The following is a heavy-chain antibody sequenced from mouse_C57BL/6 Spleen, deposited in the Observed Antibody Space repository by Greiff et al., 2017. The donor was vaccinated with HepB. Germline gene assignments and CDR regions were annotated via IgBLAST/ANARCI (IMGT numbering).Heavy chain of an antibody. J-gene: IGHJ2*01. Sequence: VQLQQPGAELVKPGASVKMSCKASGYTFTSYWITWVKQRPGQGLEWIGDIYPGSGSTNYNEKFKSKATLTVDTSSSTAYMQLSSLTSEDSAVYYSAREGDYYGSRARDYWGQGTTLTVSS. CDR1: GYTFTSYW. V-gene: IGHV1-55*01. CDR2: IYPGSGST. CDR3: AREGDYYGSRARDY. D-gene: IGHD1-1*01.